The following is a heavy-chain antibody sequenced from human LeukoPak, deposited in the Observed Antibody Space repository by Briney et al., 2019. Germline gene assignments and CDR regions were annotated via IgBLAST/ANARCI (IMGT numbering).Heavy chain of an antibody. Sequence: SETLSLTCTVSGGSVSSGSYYWSWIRQPPGKGLEWIGYIYYSGSTNYNPSLKSRVTISVDTSKNQFSLKLSSVTAAETAVYYCARVEVAVDAFDIWGQGTMVTVSS. D-gene: IGHD6-19*01. J-gene: IGHJ3*02. V-gene: IGHV4-61*01. CDR3: ARVEVAVDAFDI. CDR1: GGSVSSGSYY. CDR2: IYYSGST.